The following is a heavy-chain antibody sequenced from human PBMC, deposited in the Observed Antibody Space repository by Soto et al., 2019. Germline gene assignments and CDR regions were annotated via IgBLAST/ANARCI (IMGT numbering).Heavy chain of an antibody. J-gene: IGHJ6*02. D-gene: IGHD2-2*01. CDR2: LYYGGTI. V-gene: IGHV4-59*01. Sequence: TSETLSLTCTVSGGAIGGYYWSWIRQPPGKGLEWIGHLYYGGTINYNPSLESRVTISVDTSENQFSLRLSSVTAADTAVYYCAHSTNSLSFYGLDVWGQGTTVTVSS. CDR3: AHSTNSLSFYGLDV. CDR1: GGAIGGYY.